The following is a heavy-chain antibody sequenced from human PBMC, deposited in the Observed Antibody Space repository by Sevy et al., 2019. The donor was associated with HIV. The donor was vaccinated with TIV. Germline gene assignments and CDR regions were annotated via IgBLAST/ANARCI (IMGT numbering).Heavy chain of an antibody. V-gene: IGHV3-7*01. J-gene: IGHJ4*02. D-gene: IGHD5-18*01. Sequence: GGSLRLSCAASGFTFSSYWMSWVRQAPGKGLEWVATMKQDGSEKYYVDSVKGRFTISGENAKHPRYLQMNSLRAEDTAVYYCVREGLGGFSYSLDCWGQGTLVTVSS. CDR1: GFTFSSYW. CDR3: VREGLGGFSYSLDC. CDR2: MKQDGSEK.